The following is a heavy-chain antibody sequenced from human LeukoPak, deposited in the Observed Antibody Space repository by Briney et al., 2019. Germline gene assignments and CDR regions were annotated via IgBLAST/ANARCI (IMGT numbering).Heavy chain of an antibody. CDR3: ARSRSHDY. V-gene: IGHV1-2*02. CDR1: GYTFTDSY. J-gene: IGHJ4*02. Sequence: GASVKVSCKASGYTFTDSYIHWVRQAPGQGLEWMGCINPTSGGVTYAQKFQGRVTMTRDTSITTSYVELSSLTSDDTAVYYCARSRSHDYWGQGTLVTVSS. CDR2: INPTSGGV. D-gene: IGHD6-13*01.